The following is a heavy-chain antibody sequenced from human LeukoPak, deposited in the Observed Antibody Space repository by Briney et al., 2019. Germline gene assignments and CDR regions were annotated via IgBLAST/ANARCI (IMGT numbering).Heavy chain of an antibody. CDR2: ISGSADST. D-gene: IGHD5-12*01. CDR1: GFTLSSYA. Sequence: GGSLRLFCAASGFTLSSYAMTWVRQAPGKGLEWVSTISGSADSTYYADSVKGRFTISRDNSKNTLYLQMNTLSAEDTALYYCAKRHTIGGYYYFEDWGQGTLVTVSS. V-gene: IGHV3-23*01. J-gene: IGHJ4*02. CDR3: AKRHTIGGYYYFED.